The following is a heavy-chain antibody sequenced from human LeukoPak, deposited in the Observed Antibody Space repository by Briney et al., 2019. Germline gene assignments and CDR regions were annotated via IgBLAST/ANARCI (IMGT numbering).Heavy chain of an antibody. CDR2: IKQDGSEK. V-gene: IGHV3-7*01. CDR1: GFTFSSYW. CDR3: ARDQISSGSYSGFDY. Sequence: GGSLRLSCAASGFTFSSYWMSWVRQAPGKGLEWVANIKQDGSEKYYVDSVKGRFTISRDNAKNSLYLQMNSLRAEDTAVYYCARDQISSGSYSGFDYWGQGTLVTVSS. D-gene: IGHD1-26*01. J-gene: IGHJ4*02.